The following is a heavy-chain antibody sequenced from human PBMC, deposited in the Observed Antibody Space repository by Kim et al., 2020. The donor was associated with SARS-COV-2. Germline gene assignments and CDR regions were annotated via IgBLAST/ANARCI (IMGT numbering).Heavy chain of an antibody. V-gene: IGHV4-59*01. CDR2: VFDSGST. CDR1: GGSISYYY. D-gene: IGHD3-22*01. Sequence: SETLSLTCTVSGGSISYYYWTWIRQPPGKGLEWIGYVFDSGSTNYNPSLKSRVTISLGTSMKQFSLQLTSVTAADTAVYYCARGKYYYDGSGNPRFWYFDLWGRGTLVTVSS. CDR3: ARGKYYYDGSGNPRFWYFDL. J-gene: IGHJ2*01.